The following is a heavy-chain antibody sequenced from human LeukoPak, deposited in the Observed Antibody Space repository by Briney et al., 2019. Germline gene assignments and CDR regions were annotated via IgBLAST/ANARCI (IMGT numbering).Heavy chain of an antibody. Sequence: GASVKVSCKTSGYNFTTYYIHWVRQAPGQGLEWMGIINPSGGTTNYAQKFQGRVTMTRDMSTSTVYMELSSLRSEDTAVYYCARRVGFMVRGETLYYYYYMDVWGKGTTVTISS. CDR2: INPSGGTT. CDR3: ARRVGFMVRGETLYYYYYMDV. V-gene: IGHV1-46*01. J-gene: IGHJ6*03. D-gene: IGHD3-10*01. CDR1: GYNFTTYY.